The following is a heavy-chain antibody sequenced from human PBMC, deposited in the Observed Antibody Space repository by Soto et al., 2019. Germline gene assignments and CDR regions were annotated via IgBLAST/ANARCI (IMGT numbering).Heavy chain of an antibody. CDR3: ANDYGLYY. D-gene: IGHD4-17*01. J-gene: IGHJ4*02. Sequence: PGGSLRLSCAASGFTFTRYSMNWVRQAPGKGLEWVSSISSTTNYIYYGDSMKGRFTISRDNSKNTLYLQMNSLRAEDTAVYYCANDYGLYYWGQGTLVTVSS. CDR2: ISSTTNYI. V-gene: IGHV3-21*04. CDR1: GFTFTRYS.